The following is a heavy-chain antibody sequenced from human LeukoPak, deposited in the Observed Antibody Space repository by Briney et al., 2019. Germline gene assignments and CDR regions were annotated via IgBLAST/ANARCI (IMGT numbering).Heavy chain of an antibody. V-gene: IGHV1-69*04. Sequence: SVKVSCKASGGTFSSYAISWVRQAPGQGLEWMGRIIPILGIANYAQKFQGRVTITADKSTSTAYMELSSLRSEDTAVYYCARDYGSGSTPTNWGQGTLATVSS. J-gene: IGHJ4*02. CDR3: ARDYGSGSTPTN. CDR1: GGTFSSYA. CDR2: IIPILGIA. D-gene: IGHD3-10*01.